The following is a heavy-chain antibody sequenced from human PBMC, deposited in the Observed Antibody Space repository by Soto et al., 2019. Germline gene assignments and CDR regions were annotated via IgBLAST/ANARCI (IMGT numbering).Heavy chain of an antibody. V-gene: IGHV3-30*18. D-gene: IGHD1-26*01. J-gene: IGHJ6*02. CDR3: AKERLIDEYSGSYSWYYGMDV. CDR2: ISYDGSNK. Sequence: QVQLVESGGGVVQPGRSLRLSCAASGFTFSSYGMHWVRQAPGKGLEWVAVISYDGSNKYYADSVKGRFTISRDNSKNTLYLQMNSLRAEDTAVYYCAKERLIDEYSGSYSWYYGMDVWGQGTTVTVSS. CDR1: GFTFSSYG.